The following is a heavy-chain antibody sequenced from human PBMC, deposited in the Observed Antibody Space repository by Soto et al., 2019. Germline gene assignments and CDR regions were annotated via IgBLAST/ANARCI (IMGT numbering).Heavy chain of an antibody. J-gene: IGHJ6*02. D-gene: IGHD2-8*01. Sequence: QVQLVQSGAEVKKPGSSVKVSCKASADTFNSYSLSWLRQAPGQRLEWMGGITPVFGSADYAQTFEDRLTITADVSTSTIYMELSSLRSDDTAVYYCARGDSTDCSNGVCSFFYNHDMDVWGQGTTVTVSS. CDR3: ARGDSTDCSNGVCSFFYNHDMDV. V-gene: IGHV1-69*01. CDR1: ADTFNSYS. CDR2: ITPVFGSA.